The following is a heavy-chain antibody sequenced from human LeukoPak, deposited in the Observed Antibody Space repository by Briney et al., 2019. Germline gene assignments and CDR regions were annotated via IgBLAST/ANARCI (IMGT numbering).Heavy chain of an antibody. J-gene: IGHJ3*02. D-gene: IGHD2-2*02. Sequence: ASVKVSCKASGYTFTSYDINWVRQATGQGLEWMGWMNPNSGNTGYAQKLQGRVTMTRNTSISTAYMELSSLRSEDTAVYYCARKHCSSTSCYTHDAFGIWGQGTMVTVSS. CDR2: MNPNSGNT. CDR1: GYTFTSYD. V-gene: IGHV1-8*01. CDR3: ARKHCSSTSCYTHDAFGI.